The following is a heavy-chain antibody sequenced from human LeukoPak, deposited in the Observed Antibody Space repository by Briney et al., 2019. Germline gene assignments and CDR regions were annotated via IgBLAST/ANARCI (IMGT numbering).Heavy chain of an antibody. CDR3: AKDAPTQVVVPAGLFDY. D-gene: IGHD2-2*01. J-gene: IGHJ4*02. V-gene: IGHV3-23*01. Sequence: GGSLRLSCAASGFTFSSYAMSWVRQAPGKGLEWVSAISGSGGSTYYADSVKGRFTISRDNSKNTLYLQMNSQRAEDTAVYYCAKDAPTQVVVPAGLFDYWGQGTLVTVSS. CDR1: GFTFSSYA. CDR2: ISGSGGST.